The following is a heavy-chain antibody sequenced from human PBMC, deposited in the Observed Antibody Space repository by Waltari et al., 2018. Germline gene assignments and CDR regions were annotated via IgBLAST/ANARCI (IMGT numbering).Heavy chain of an antibody. V-gene: IGHV3-53*01. D-gene: IGHD6-13*01. J-gene: IGHJ4*02. CDR2: IYRGGVT. Sequence: EVQLVESGGGLIQPGGSLRLSCAASGLSVSDNYMNWVRQAPGKGLEWVSVIYRGGVTFHADSVKGRFTISRDNSKNMLFLQMNSLRADDTAVYYCARGTDGGSLLDFWGQGTQVIVSS. CDR3: ARGTDGGSLLDF. CDR1: GLSVSDNY.